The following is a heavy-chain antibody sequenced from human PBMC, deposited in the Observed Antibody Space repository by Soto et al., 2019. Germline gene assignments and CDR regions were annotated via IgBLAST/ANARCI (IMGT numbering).Heavy chain of an antibody. CDR1: GYSFTDYH. CDR2: INPKSGGT. J-gene: IGHJ6*02. D-gene: IGHD2-8*01. CDR3: AIFASTDCSNGVCSFFYTQDMDV. V-gene: IGHV1-2*04. Sequence: ASVKVSCKASGYSFTDYHIHWVRQAPGQGLEWLGRINPKSGGTSTAQKFQGWVTMTTDTSISTASMELTRLTSDDTAIYYCAIFASTDCSNGVCSFFYTQDMDVFGQGTTVTFSS.